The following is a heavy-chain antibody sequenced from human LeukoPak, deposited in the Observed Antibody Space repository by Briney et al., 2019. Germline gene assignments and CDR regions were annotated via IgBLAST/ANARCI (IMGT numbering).Heavy chain of an antibody. Sequence: SGPTLVKPTQTLTLTCTFSGFSLSTNGVGVGWIRQPPGKGLEWIGSIYYSGNTYYNPSLETRVTISVDTSKNQFSLRLSSVTAADTAVYYCVRHKDPGSYYYYYGLDVWGQGTTVTVSS. CDR3: VRHKDPGSYYYYYGLDV. V-gene: IGHV4-39*01. CDR2: IYYSGNT. J-gene: IGHJ6*02. CDR1: GFSLSTNGVG.